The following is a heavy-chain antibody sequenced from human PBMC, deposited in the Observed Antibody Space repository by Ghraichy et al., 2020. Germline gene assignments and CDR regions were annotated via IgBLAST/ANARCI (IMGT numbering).Heavy chain of an antibody. CDR1: GYTFTSYG. V-gene: IGHV1-18*01. CDR3: ARSGYYDILTGYDAFDI. CDR2: ISAYNGNT. Sequence: ASVKVSCKASGYTFTSYGISWVQQAPGQGLEWMGWISAYNGNTNYAQKLQGRVTMTTDTSTSTAYMELRSLRSDDTAVYYCARSGYYDILTGYDAFDIWGQGTMVTVSS. D-gene: IGHD3-9*01. J-gene: IGHJ3*02.